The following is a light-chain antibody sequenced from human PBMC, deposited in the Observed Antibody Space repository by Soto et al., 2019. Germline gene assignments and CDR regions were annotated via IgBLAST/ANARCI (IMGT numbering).Light chain of an antibody. Sequence: QSALTQPASVSGSPGQSITISCTGTSSDVGRFNFVSWIQQHPGKAPKLLIYEVTKRPSGVSNRFSGSKSGNTASLTISGLQTEDEAAYYCSSYTTRSNYVFGNGTKVTVL. CDR1: SSDVGRFNF. J-gene: IGLJ1*01. V-gene: IGLV2-14*01. CDR3: SSYTTRSNYV. CDR2: EVT.